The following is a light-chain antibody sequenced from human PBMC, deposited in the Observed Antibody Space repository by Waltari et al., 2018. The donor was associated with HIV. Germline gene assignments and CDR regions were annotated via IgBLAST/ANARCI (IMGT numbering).Light chain of an antibody. CDR3: QQSDSLPLT. Sequence: DIQMTQSPSAVSASVGDRVTITCRASQGISSWLAWYQQKPGKAPKLLIFSASTLQNGAPSRFSGGGSGTDFTLTISSLQPEDSATYFCQQSDSLPLTFGGGTKVEIK. CDR2: SAS. CDR1: QGISSW. J-gene: IGKJ4*01. V-gene: IGKV1-12*01.